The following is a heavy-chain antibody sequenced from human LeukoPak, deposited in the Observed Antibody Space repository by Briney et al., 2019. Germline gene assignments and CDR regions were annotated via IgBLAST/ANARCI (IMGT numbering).Heavy chain of an antibody. CDR3: ARDYDFWSGPPSAFDI. V-gene: IGHV5-51*01. J-gene: IGHJ3*02. Sequence: GESLKISCKGSGYSFTSYWIGWVRQLPGKGLEWMGIIYPGDSDTRYSPSFLGQVTISADKSISTAYLQWSSLKASDTAMYYCARDYDFWSGPPSAFDIWGQGTMVTVSS. D-gene: IGHD3-3*01. CDR1: GYSFTSYW. CDR2: IYPGDSDT.